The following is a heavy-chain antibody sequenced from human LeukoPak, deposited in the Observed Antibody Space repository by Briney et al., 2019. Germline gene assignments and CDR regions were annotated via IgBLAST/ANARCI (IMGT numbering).Heavy chain of an antibody. V-gene: IGHV1-18*01. CDR1: GYTFASYS. CDR2: VNTYNGDT. Sequence: ASVKVSCNASGYTFASYSINWVRQAPGQGLAWLGWVNTYNGDTKYTQKFQGRVSLTTDSSASAAYMELTNLKSDDTGIYYCARGRAAADDFGLWGQGTPVTVSS. J-gene: IGHJ4*02. CDR3: ARGRAAADDFGL. D-gene: IGHD6-13*01.